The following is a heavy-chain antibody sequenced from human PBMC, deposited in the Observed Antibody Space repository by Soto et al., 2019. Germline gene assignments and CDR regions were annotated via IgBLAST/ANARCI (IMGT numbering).Heavy chain of an antibody. J-gene: IGHJ1*01. CDR2: ISQSGTA. CDR1: GDSFRSGYW. Sequence: QVQLQESGPGLVKPSETLSLTCAVSGDSFRSGYWWSWVRQPPGKGLQWIGQISQSGTANYNPSLESRVTMSVDKSKNQFSLILTSVTAADTAVYYCARHGGRFFESWGQGILVTVSS. D-gene: IGHD3-3*01. CDR3: ARHGGRFFES. V-gene: IGHV4-4*02.